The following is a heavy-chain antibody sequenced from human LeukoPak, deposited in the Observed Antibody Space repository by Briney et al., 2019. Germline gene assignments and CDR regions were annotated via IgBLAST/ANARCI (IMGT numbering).Heavy chain of an antibody. Sequence: ASVEVSCKVSGYTLTELSMHWVRQAPGKGLEWMGGFDPEDGETIYAQKFQGRVTITADESTSTAYMELSSLRSEDTAVYYCAKSGSSWYFGSWFDPWGQGTLVTVSS. CDR3: AKSGSSWYFGSWFDP. J-gene: IGHJ5*02. V-gene: IGHV1-24*01. D-gene: IGHD6-13*01. CDR1: GYTLTELS. CDR2: FDPEDGET.